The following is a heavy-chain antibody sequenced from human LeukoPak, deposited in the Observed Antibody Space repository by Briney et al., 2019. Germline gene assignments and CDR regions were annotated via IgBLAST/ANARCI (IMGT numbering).Heavy chain of an antibody. CDR2: TYQRSKWYN. J-gene: IGHJ4*02. Sequence: SQTLSPTCAISGDSVSINSAAWNWIRQSPSRGLEWLGRTYQRSKWYNDYAVSVKSRITINPDISKNQFSLQLNSVTPEDTAVYYCARSPSPYSSGWYFDYWGQGTLVTVSS. D-gene: IGHD6-19*01. V-gene: IGHV6-1*01. CDR1: GDSVSINSAA. CDR3: ARSPSPYSSGWYFDY.